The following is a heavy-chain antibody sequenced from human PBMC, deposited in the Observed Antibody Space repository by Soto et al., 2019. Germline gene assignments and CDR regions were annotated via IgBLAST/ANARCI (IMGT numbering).Heavy chain of an antibody. Sequence: PGGSLRLSCAASGFTFSNAWINWVRQAPGKGLEWVGRIKSKTAGGTTDLAAPVKGRFAISRDDSKNMVYLQMNSLKTEDTALYYCTTDSYSPMIAISFDTWGHGALLTISS. CDR1: GFTFSNAW. CDR2: IKSKTAGGTT. J-gene: IGHJ1*01. D-gene: IGHD3-22*01. CDR3: TTDSYSPMIAISFDT. V-gene: IGHV3-15*07.